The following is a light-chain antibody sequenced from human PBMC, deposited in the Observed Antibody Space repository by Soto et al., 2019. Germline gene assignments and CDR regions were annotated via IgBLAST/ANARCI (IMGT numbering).Light chain of an antibody. CDR3: QQANSFPLT. V-gene: IGKV1-12*01. Sequence: DIQMTQSPSSLSASVGDRVTITCQASQDISNYLNWYQQKPWRSPKLLIYAASSLQSGVPSRFSGSGSGTDFTLTISSLQPEDFATYYCQQANSFPLTFGGGTKVDIK. J-gene: IGKJ4*01. CDR1: QDISNY. CDR2: AAS.